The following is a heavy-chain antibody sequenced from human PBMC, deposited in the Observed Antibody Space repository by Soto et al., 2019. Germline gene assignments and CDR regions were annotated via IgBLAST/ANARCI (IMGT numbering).Heavy chain of an antibody. CDR3: AKGGPVLLWFGDPTGDAFDI. CDR1: GFTFSSYA. J-gene: IGHJ3*02. V-gene: IGHV3-23*01. Sequence: GGSLRLSCAASGFTFSSYAMSWVRQAPGKGLEWVSAISGSGGSTYYADSVKGRFTISRDNSKNTLYLQMNGLRAEDTAVYYCAKGGPVLLWFGDPTGDAFDIWGQGTMVTVSS. CDR2: ISGSGGST. D-gene: IGHD3-10*01.